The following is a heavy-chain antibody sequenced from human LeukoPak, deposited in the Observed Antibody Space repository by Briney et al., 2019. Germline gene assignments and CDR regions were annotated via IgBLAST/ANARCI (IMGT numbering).Heavy chain of an antibody. V-gene: IGHV1-69*01. CDR2: IIPIFGTA. CDR1: GGTFSSYA. J-gene: IGHJ6*02. D-gene: IGHD2-15*01. CDR3: VRVVADPYGMDV. Sequence: EASVKVSCKASGGTFSSYAISWVRQAPGQGLEWMGGIIPIFGTANYAQKFQGRVTITADESTSTAYMELSSLRSEDTAVYYCVRVVADPYGMDVWGQGTTVTVSS.